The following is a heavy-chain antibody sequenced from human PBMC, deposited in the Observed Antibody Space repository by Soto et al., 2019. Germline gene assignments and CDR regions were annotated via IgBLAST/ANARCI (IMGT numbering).Heavy chain of an antibody. CDR2: ISSTGRTI. D-gene: IGHD6-19*01. V-gene: IGHV3-11*01. CDR3: ARSYSSGWEFDY. Sequence: GGSRRRSWVASGFTFSNYYMSWSRQAPGKGLEWVSYISSTGRTIYYADSVKGRFTVSRDNAQNSLSLKLNSLRVEDTAVYYCARSYSSGWEFDYWGQGTQVTVSS. J-gene: IGHJ4*02. CDR1: GFTFSNYY.